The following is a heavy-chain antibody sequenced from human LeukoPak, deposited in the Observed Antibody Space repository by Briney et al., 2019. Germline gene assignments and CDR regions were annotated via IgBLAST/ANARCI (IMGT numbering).Heavy chain of an antibody. V-gene: IGHV3-48*01. CDR1: GFTFSSYS. J-gene: IGHJ4*02. CDR3: ARGDLFIDY. Sequence: GGSLRLSCAASGFTFSSYSMNWVRQAPGKGLEWVSYISSSSSTIYYADSVKGRFTISRDNAKNSLYLQMNSLRAEDTAVYYCARGDLFIDYWGQGTLVTVSS. CDR2: ISSSSSTI. D-gene: IGHD3-3*01.